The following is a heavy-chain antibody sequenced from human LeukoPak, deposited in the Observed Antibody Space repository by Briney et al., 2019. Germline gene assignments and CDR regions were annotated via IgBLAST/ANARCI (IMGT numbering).Heavy chain of an antibody. CDR3: AGAGDTGSYSDL. CDR2: ITRANRI. V-gene: IGHV3-48*03. D-gene: IGHD1-26*01. J-gene: IGHJ4*02. Sequence: GGSLRLSCVTSGFSFWNYELSWVRQAPGKGLEWISCITRANRIFYADSMKGRFTISRDNAKNLLYLHINRLRSEDTAVYYCAGAGDTGSYSDLWGQGTLVTVSS. CDR1: GFSFWNYE.